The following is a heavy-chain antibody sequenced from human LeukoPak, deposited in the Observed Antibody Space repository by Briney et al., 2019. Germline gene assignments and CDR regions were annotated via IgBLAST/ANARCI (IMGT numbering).Heavy chain of an antibody. D-gene: IGHD4-17*01. CDR1: GYTFTSYG. CDR2: ISAYNGNT. CDR3: ARDWNGDYWGRTYYFDY. V-gene: IGHV1-18*01. Sequence: ASVKVSCKASGYTFTSYGISWVRQAPGRGLEWMGWISAYNGNTNYAQKLQGRVTMTTDTSTSTAYMELRSLRSDDTAVYYCARDWNGDYWGRTYYFDYWGQGTLVTVSS. J-gene: IGHJ4*02.